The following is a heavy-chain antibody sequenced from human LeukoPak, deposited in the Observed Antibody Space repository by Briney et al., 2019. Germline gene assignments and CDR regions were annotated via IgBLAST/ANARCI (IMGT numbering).Heavy chain of an antibody. V-gene: IGHV3-23*01. CDR2: LGGSGGST. D-gene: IGHD3-22*01. J-gene: IGHJ4*02. Sequence: GGSLRLSCAVSGITLSNYGMSWVRQAPGKGLEWVAGLGGSGGSTNYADSVKGRFTISRDNRKNTLYLQMNSLRAEDTAVYFCAKRGVVIRVILVGFHKEAYYFDSWGQGALVTVSS. CDR1: GITLSNYG. CDR3: AKRGVVIRVILVGFHKEAYYFDS.